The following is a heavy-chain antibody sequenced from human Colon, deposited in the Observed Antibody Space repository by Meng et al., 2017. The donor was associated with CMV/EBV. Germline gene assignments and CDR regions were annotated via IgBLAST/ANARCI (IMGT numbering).Heavy chain of an antibody. J-gene: IGHJ6*02. Sequence: ASVKVSCKASGYTFTSYGISWVRQAPGQGLEWMGWISAYNGNTNYAQKFQGRVTMTRDTSTSTVYMELSSLRSEDTAVYYCARGGKASKASSSSMTAQLSGYYGMDVWGQGTTVTVSS. CDR3: ARGGKASKASSSSMTAQLSGYYGMDV. CDR1: GYTFTSYG. CDR2: ISAYNGNT. V-gene: IGHV1-18*01. D-gene: IGHD6-6*01.